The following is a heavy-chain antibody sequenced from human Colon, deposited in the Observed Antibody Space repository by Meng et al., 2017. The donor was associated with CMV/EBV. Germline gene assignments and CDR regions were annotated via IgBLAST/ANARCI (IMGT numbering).Heavy chain of an antibody. Sequence: GESLKISCVASGFSFGSYAMTWVRQAPGKGLEWVSAFSGSGSSTFDADSVKGRFTISRANSKNTVYLQMNSLRAEDTAVYYSAKSDLATVLTPSPGALDLWGQGTMVTVSS. J-gene: IGHJ3*01. CDR1: GFSFGSYA. D-gene: IGHD4-23*01. CDR3: AKSDLATVLTPSPGALDL. V-gene: IGHV3-23*01. CDR2: FSGSGSST.